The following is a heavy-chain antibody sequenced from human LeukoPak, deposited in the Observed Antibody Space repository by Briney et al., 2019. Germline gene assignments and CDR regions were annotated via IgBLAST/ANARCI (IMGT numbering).Heavy chain of an antibody. CDR2: ISGSGGST. CDR3: AKEGQQQITYYYYYYMDV. V-gene: IGHV3-23*01. J-gene: IGHJ6*03. Sequence: GGSLRLSCAASGFTFNNYAMTWVRQGPGKGLEWVSAISGSGGSTYYADSVKGRFTISRDNYKSTLYLQMNSLRAEDTAVYYCAKEGQQQITYYYYYYMDVWGKGTTVTVSS. D-gene: IGHD6-13*01. CDR1: GFTFNNYA.